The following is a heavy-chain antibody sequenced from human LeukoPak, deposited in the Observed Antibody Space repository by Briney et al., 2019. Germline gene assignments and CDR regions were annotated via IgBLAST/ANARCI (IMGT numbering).Heavy chain of an antibody. D-gene: IGHD3-10*01. CDR1: GFTFSSHW. J-gene: IGHJ4*02. V-gene: IGHV3-74*01. CDR2: IHRDGSST. Sequence: PGGSLRLSCAASGFTFSSHWMHWVRQLPGKGLVWVSHIHRDGSSTNYADSVKGRFTISRDNAKNTLYLQVNSLRAEDTAIYYCARARPDGASYYDYWGQGILVTVSS. CDR3: ARARPDGASYYDY.